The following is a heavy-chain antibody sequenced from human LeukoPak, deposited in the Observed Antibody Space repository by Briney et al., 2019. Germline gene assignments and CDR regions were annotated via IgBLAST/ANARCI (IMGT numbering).Heavy chain of an antibody. D-gene: IGHD6-19*01. Sequence: GGSLRLSCTASGFTFSSYSMNWVRQAPGKGLEWVSSTSSSSSYIYYADSVKGRFTISRDNAKNSLYLQMNSLRAEDTAVYYCARVIAVAGIRAFDYWGQGTLVTVSS. CDR2: TSSSSSYI. V-gene: IGHV3-21*01. CDR1: GFTFSSYS. CDR3: ARVIAVAGIRAFDY. J-gene: IGHJ4*02.